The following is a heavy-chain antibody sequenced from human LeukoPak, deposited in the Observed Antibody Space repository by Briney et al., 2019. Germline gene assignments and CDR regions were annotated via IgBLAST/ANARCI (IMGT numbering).Heavy chain of an antibody. CDR3: ASSQKWFIQLSFDY. CDR1: GYTFTSYD. D-gene: IGHD5-18*01. Sequence: GASVKVSCKASGYTFTSYDISWVRQATGQGLEWMGWMNPNSGNTGYAQKFQGRVTMTRNTSISTAYMELSSLRSEDTAVYYCASSQKWFIQLSFDYWGQGTLVTVSS. V-gene: IGHV1-8*01. CDR2: MNPNSGNT. J-gene: IGHJ4*02.